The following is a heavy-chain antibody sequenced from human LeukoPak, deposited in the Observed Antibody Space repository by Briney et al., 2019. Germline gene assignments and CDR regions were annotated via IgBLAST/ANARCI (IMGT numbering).Heavy chain of an antibody. CDR3: ASREDWFDP. Sequence: KPSETLSLTCAVYGGSFSGYYWSWIRQPPGKGLEWIGEINHSGSTNYHPSLKSRVTISVDTSKNQFSLKLSSVTAADTAVYYCASREDWFDPWGRGTLVTVSS. D-gene: IGHD1-26*01. J-gene: IGHJ5*02. CDR2: INHSGST. V-gene: IGHV4-34*01. CDR1: GGSFSGYY.